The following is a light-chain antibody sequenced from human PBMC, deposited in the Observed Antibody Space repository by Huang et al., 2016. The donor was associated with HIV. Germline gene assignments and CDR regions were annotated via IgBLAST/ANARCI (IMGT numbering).Light chain of an antibody. CDR3: QQYHNWPLT. J-gene: IGKJ5*01. V-gene: IGKV3-15*01. Sequence: EIVMTQSPATLSVSPGERATLSCSASQSVGSALAWYQQKPGQVPRLLFYTASTRATGVSDRFSGSGSGTEFTLTISSLQSEDLAVYYCQQYHNWPLTFGQGTRLEIK. CDR1: QSVGSA. CDR2: TAS.